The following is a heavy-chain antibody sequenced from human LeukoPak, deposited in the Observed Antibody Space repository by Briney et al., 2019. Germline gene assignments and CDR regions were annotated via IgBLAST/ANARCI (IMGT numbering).Heavy chain of an antibody. CDR3: ARTPGSSDYRGYQYWHFDL. CDR2: IYPHNSDT. J-gene: IGHJ2*01. D-gene: IGHD5-12*01. Sequence: GESLKISCKGSGYSFTSYWVAWVRQMPGRGLEWVGIIYPHNSDTRYSPSFQGQVAISADKSITTAYLQWSSLAASDTAIYYCARTPGSSDYRGYQYWHFDLWGRGTLVTVSS. CDR1: GYSFTSYW. V-gene: IGHV5-51*01.